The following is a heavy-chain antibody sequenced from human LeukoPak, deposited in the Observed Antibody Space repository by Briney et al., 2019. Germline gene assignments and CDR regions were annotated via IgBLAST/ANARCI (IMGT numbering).Heavy chain of an antibody. D-gene: IGHD5-18*01. CDR1: GGTFSSYA. Sequence: SVKVSCKASGGTFSSYAISWVRQAPGQGLEWMGRIIPILGIANYAQKFQGRVTITADKSTSTAYMELSSLRSEDTAVYYCARDRGYSYGSYFDYWGQGTLVTVSS. CDR3: ARDRGYSYGSYFDY. J-gene: IGHJ4*02. CDR2: IIPILGIA. V-gene: IGHV1-69*04.